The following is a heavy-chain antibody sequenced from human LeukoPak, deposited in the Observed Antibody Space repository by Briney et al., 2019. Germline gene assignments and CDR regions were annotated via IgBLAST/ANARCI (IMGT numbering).Heavy chain of an antibody. D-gene: IGHD2-15*01. CDR3: AKDLGGWSVAFDY. Sequence: GGSLRLSCAASGFTFSSYAMSWVRQAPGKGLEWVSAISGSGGSTYYADSVKGRFTISRDNFKNTLYLQMSSLRAEDTAVYYCAKDLGGWSVAFDYWGQGTLVTVSS. V-gene: IGHV3-23*01. CDR2: ISGSGGST. J-gene: IGHJ4*02. CDR1: GFTFSSYA.